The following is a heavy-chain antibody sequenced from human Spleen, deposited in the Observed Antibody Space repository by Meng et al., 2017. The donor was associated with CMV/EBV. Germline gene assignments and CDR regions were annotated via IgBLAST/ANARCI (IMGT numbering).Heavy chain of an antibody. D-gene: IGHD2/OR15-2a*01. CDR2: ISGSGGST. CDR3: AKCVTVRWYFDY. CDR1: GFSFSTYS. J-gene: IGHJ4*02. V-gene: IGHV3-23*01. Sequence: GESLKISCAAFGFSFSTYSMNWVRQAPGKGLEWVSAISGSGGSTYYTDSVKGRFTISRDNSKNTLYLQMNSLRAEDTAVYYCAKCVTVRWYFDYWGQGTLVTVSS.